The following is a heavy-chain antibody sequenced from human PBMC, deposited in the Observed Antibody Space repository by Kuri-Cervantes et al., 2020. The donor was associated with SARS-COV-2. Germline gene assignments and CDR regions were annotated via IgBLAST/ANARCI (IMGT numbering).Heavy chain of an antibody. J-gene: IGHJ5*02. V-gene: IGHV5-51*01. CDR2: IYPGDSDT. D-gene: IGHD6-13*01. Sequence: GGSLRPSGKGSGYSFTSYGIGWVRQMPGKGLEWMGIIYPGDSDTRYSPSFQGQVTISADKSISTAYLQWSSLKASDTAMYYCARRWGSRFNWCDTWGQGTLVTVSS. CDR1: GYSFTSYG. CDR3: ARRWGSRFNWCDT.